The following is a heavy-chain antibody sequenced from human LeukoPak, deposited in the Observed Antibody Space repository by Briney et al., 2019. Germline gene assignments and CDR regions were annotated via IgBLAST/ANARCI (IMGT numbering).Heavy chain of an antibody. CDR3: ARDCGGDCYPRYYYGMDV. J-gene: IGHJ6*02. V-gene: IGHV4-31*03. CDR1: GGSISSGGYN. Sequence: SQTLSLTCTVSGGSISSGGYNWSWIRQHPVKGLEWIGCIYYSGGTYYNPSLRSRVTMSVDTSKNQFSLDLSSVTAADTAVYCCARDCGGDCYPRYYYGMDVWGQGTTVTVSS. D-gene: IGHD2-21*02. CDR2: IYYSGGT.